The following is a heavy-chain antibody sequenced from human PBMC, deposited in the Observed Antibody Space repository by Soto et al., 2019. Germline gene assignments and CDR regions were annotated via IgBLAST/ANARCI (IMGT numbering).Heavy chain of an antibody. V-gene: IGHV1-18*01. D-gene: IGHD6-13*01. CDR2: ISAYNGNT. Sequence: GASVKVSCKASGYTFTSYGISWVRQAPGQGLEWMGWISAYNGNTNYAQKLQGRVTMTTDTSTSTAYMELRSLRSDDTAVYYCARARSSCYSEYVHHWGHGTLVTVSS. CDR3: ARARSSCYSEYVHH. J-gene: IGHJ1*01. CDR1: GYTFTSYG.